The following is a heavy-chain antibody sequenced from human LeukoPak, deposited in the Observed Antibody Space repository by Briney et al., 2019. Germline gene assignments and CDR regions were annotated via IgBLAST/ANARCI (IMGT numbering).Heavy chain of an antibody. Sequence: GGSLRLSCAASGFTFSSYAMHWVRQAPGKGLEWVAVISYDGSNKYYADSVKGRFTISRDNSKNTLYLQMNSLRAEDTAVYYCARGGGVGAFDIWGQGTMVTVSS. CDR3: ARGGGVGAFDI. V-gene: IGHV3-30-3*01. D-gene: IGHD3-10*01. CDR1: GFTFSSYA. J-gene: IGHJ3*02. CDR2: ISYDGSNK.